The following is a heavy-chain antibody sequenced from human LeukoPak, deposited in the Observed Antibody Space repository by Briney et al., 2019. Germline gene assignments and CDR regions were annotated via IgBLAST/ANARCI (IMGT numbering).Heavy chain of an antibody. CDR2: IYYSGST. J-gene: IGHJ5*02. Sequence: SETLSLTCTVSGGSISSYYWSWIRQPPGKGLEWIGYIYYSGSTNYNPSLKSRVTISVDTSKNQFSLKLSSVTAADTAVYYCARVPYIEGATIGWFDPWGQGTLVTVSS. D-gene: IGHD1-26*01. CDR3: ARVPYIEGATIGWFDP. V-gene: IGHV4-59*01. CDR1: GGSISSYY.